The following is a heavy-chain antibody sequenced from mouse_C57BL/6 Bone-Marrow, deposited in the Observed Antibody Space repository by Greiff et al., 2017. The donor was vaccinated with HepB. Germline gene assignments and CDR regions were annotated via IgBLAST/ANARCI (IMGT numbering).Heavy chain of an antibody. V-gene: IGHV1-82*01. CDR3: ANPYYSIYSWFAY. Sequence: VQLQQSGPELVKPGASVKISCKASGYAFSSSWMNWVKQRPGKGLEWIGRIYPGDGDTNYNGKFKGKATLTADKSSSTAYMQLSSLTSEDSAVYFCANPYYSIYSWFAYWGQGTLVTVSA. CDR1: GYAFSSSW. J-gene: IGHJ3*01. CDR2: IYPGDGDT. D-gene: IGHD2-5*01.